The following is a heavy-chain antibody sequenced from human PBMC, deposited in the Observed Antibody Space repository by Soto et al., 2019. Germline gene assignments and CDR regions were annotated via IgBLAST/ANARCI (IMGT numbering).Heavy chain of an antibody. Sequence: QVQLVESGGGVVQPGRSLRLSCAASGFRFNTHAMHRVRQAPGKGLEWVAVIWYDGSNEDYVNSVKGRFTISRDNSKNMLNLQMNSLRVEDTGVYYCARVAYCSGGACYPDAWGQGTLVTVSP. V-gene: IGHV3-33*01. CDR2: IWYDGSNE. J-gene: IGHJ5*02. D-gene: IGHD2-15*01. CDR3: ARVAYCSGGACYPDA. CDR1: GFRFNTHA.